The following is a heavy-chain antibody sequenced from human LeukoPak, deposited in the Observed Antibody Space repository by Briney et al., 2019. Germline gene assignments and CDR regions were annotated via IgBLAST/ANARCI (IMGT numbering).Heavy chain of an antibody. CDR2: INHSGST. CDR3: ARGRPPLVWLPTYYYYMDV. J-gene: IGHJ6*03. V-gene: IGHV4-34*01. CDR1: GGSFSGYY. Sequence: PSETLSLTCAVYGGSFSGYYWSWIRQPPGKGLEWIGEINHSGSTNYNPSLKSRVTISVDTSKNQFSLKLSSVTAADTAVYYCARGRPPLVWLPTYYYYMDVWGKGTTVTVSS. D-gene: IGHD3-16*01.